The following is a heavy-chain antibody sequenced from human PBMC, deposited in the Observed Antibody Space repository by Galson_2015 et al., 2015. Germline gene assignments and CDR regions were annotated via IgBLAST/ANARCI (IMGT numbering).Heavy chain of an antibody. J-gene: IGHJ5*02. D-gene: IGHD2-2*01. CDR3: ATARLYCSSTSCYRGWFDP. CDR1: GYTLTELS. CDR2: FDPEDGET. Sequence: SVKVSCKVSGYTLTELSMHWVRQAPGKGLEWMGGFDPEDGETIYAQKFQGRVTMTEDTSTDTAYMELSSLRSEDTAVYYCATARLYCSSTSCYRGWFDPWGQGTLVTVSS. V-gene: IGHV1-24*01.